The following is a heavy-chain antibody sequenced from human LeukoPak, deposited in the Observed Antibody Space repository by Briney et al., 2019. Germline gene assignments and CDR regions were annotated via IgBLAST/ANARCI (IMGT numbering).Heavy chain of an antibody. V-gene: IGHV4-38-2*02. Sequence: PSEPLSLTCIVSGYSFSSGYYWGWIRQPPGKGLERIGTIYRSGSTYSNPSLRGRVTISVDTSKNQFSLKLSSVTAADTAVYYCARTGAGYYYYHMDVWGKGTTVTVSS. CDR2: IYRSGST. D-gene: IGHD1-26*01. CDR1: GYSFSSGYY. J-gene: IGHJ6*03. CDR3: ARTGAGYYYYHMDV.